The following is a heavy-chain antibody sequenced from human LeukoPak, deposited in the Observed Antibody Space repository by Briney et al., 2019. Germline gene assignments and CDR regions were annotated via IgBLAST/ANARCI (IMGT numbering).Heavy chain of an antibody. Sequence: GASVKVSCKASGYTFTSYAMHWVRQAPGQRLEWMGWINAGNGNTKYSQKFQGRVTITRDTSASTAYMELSSLRSEDTAVYYCARSHLGIKDARFDYWGQGTLVTVSS. CDR2: INAGNGNT. J-gene: IGHJ4*02. CDR1: GYTFTSYA. CDR3: ARSHLGIKDARFDY. D-gene: IGHD7-27*01. V-gene: IGHV1-3*01.